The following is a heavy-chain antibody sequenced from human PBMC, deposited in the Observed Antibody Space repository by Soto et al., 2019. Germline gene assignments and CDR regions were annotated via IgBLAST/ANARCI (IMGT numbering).Heavy chain of an antibody. J-gene: IGHJ6*02. CDR3: ARGGGDCSGGSCRVYYYYGMDV. CDR2: ISYDGSNK. Sequence: GGSLRLSCAASGFTFSSYAMHWVRQAPGKGLEWVAVISYDGSNKYYADSVKGRFTISRDNSKNTLYLQMNSLRAEDTAVYYCARGGGDCSGGSCRVYYYYGMDVWGQGTTVTVSS. CDR1: GFTFSSYA. V-gene: IGHV3-30-3*01. D-gene: IGHD2-15*01.